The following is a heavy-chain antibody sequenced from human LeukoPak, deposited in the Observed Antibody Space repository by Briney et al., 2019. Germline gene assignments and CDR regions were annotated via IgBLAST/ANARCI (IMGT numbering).Heavy chain of an antibody. V-gene: IGHV1-18*04. D-gene: IGHD3-9*01. CDR1: GYTLTSYG. J-gene: IGHJ6*04. CDR2: ISAYNGNT. Sequence: GASVKVSCKASGYTLTSYGISWVRQAPGQGLEWMGWISAYNGNTNYAQKLQGRVTMTTDTSTSTAYMELRSLRSDDTAVYYCARERDYDILTGYYGYYYGMDVWGKGTTVTVSS. CDR3: ARERDYDILTGYYGYYYGMDV.